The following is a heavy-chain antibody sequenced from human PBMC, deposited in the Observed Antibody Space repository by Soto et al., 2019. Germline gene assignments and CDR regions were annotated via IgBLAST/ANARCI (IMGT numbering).Heavy chain of an antibody. J-gene: IGHJ4*02. CDR3: ARDYLVIPHRVIDY. CDR2: ISSSSSYI. D-gene: IGHD2-15*01. Sequence: GGSLRLSCAASGFTFSSYSMNWVRQAPGKGLEWVSSISSSSSYIYYADSVKGRFTISRDNAKNTLYLQMNSLRAEDTAVYYCARDYLVIPHRVIDYWGQGTLVTVSS. V-gene: IGHV3-21*01. CDR1: GFTFSSYS.